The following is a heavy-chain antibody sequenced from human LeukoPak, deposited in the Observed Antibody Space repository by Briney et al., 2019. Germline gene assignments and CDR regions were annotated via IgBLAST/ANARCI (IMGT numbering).Heavy chain of an antibody. J-gene: IGHJ4*02. CDR3: AREYYYGSGKSATFFDY. CDR2: IIPIFGIA. V-gene: IGHV1-69*17. Sequence: SVKVSCKASGGTFSSYAISWVRQAPGQGLEWMGGIIPIFGIANYAQKFQGRVTITADKSTSTAYMELSSLRSEDTAVYYCAREYYYGSGKSATFFDYWGQGTLVTVSS. CDR1: GGTFSSYA. D-gene: IGHD3-10*01.